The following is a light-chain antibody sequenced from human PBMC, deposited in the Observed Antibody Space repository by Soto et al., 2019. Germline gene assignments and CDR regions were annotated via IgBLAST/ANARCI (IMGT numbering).Light chain of an antibody. J-gene: IGKJ1*01. V-gene: IGKV1-27*01. CDR3: QKYDTAPWT. CDR2: AAS. Sequence: DIQRTQSPSSLYASVSDRVTITCLAMQGSNNYLACYQQKPVKVPKLLIYAASTLQSGVPSRFRGSGSGTDLTLTISSLQPKDVATSCIQKYDTAPWTFDHGTKLEIK. CDR1: QGSNNY.